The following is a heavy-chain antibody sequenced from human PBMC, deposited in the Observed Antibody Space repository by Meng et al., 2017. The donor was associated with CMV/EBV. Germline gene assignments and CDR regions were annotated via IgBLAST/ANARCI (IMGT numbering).Heavy chain of an antibody. CDR1: GGSFSGYY. V-gene: IGHV4-34*01. Sequence: QVQLQQGGAVLLNPSETLSLTCAVYGGSFSGYYWSWIRQPPGKGLEWIGEINHSGSTNYNPSLKSRVTISVDTSKNQFSLKLSSVTAADTAVYYCARGRQWLVRGWFDPWGQGTLVTVSS. D-gene: IGHD6-19*01. CDR2: INHSGST. CDR3: ARGRQWLVRGWFDP. J-gene: IGHJ5*02.